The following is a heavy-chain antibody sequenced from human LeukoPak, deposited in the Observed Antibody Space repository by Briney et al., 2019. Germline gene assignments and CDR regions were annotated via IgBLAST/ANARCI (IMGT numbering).Heavy chain of an antibody. CDR3: AREVVPAAIDYYYYYMDV. Sequence: SETLSLTCTVSGGSVSSYYWNWIRQPAGKGLEWIGRIYTSGTTNYNPSLKSRVTISVDTSKNQFSLKLSSVTAADTAVYYRAREVVPAAIDYYYYYMDVWGKGTTVTVSS. CDR2: IYTSGTT. CDR1: GGSVSSYY. V-gene: IGHV4-4*07. J-gene: IGHJ6*03. D-gene: IGHD2-2*02.